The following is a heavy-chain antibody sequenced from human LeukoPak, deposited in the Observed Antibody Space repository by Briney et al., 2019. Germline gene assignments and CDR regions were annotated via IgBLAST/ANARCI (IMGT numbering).Heavy chain of an antibody. CDR2: MNPNSGNT. J-gene: IGHJ5*02. CDR1: GYSFTGYY. V-gene: IGHV1-8*02. CDR3: ASVAHSGSYL. D-gene: IGHD1-26*01. Sequence: ASVKVSCKASGYSFTGYYMHWVRQAPGQGLEWMGWMNPNSGNTGYAQKFQGRVTMTRNASISTAYMELSSLRSEDTAVYYCASVAHSGSYLWGQGTLVTVSS.